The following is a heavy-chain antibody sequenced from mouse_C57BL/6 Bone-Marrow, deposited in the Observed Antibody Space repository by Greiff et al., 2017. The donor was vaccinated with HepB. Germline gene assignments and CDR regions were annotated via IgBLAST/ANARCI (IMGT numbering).Heavy chain of an antibody. Sequence: VQLQQSGAELVRPGASVKLSCTASGFNIKDDYMHWVKQRPEQGLEWIGWIDPENGDTEYASKFQGKATITADTSSNTAYLQLSSLTSEDTAVYYCTTLYGFEYWGQGTTLTVSS. J-gene: IGHJ2*01. CDR1: GFNIKDDY. CDR2: IDPENGDT. V-gene: IGHV14-4*01. D-gene: IGHD1-1*01. CDR3: TTLYGFEY.